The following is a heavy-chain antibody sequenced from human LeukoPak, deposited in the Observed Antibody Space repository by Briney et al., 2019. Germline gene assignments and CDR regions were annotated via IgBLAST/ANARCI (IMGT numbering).Heavy chain of an antibody. Sequence: SETLSLTCAVYGGSFSGYHWSWIRQPPGKGLEWIGEINHSGSTNYNPSLKSRVTISVDTSKNQFSLKLSSVTAADTAVYYCARRGRLWLLYYYYGMDVWGQGTTVTVSS. J-gene: IGHJ6*02. CDR2: INHSGST. D-gene: IGHD5-18*01. CDR1: GGSFSGYH. CDR3: ARRGRLWLLYYYYGMDV. V-gene: IGHV4-34*01.